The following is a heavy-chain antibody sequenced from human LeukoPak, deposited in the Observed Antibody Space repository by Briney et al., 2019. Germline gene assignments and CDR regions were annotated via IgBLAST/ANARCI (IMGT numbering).Heavy chain of an antibody. D-gene: IGHD4-17*01. CDR1: GGSISNNY. J-gene: IGHJ4*02. CDR2: ISNTGST. CDR3: ATSRQFGDYALDN. V-gene: IGHV4-59*01. Sequence: PSETLSLTCTVSGGSISNNYWTWIRQPPGKGLDWIGYISNTGSTTYNPSLNSRVTISVAASKNQASLKLNPVTAADTAVYYCATSRQFGDYALDNWGQGTLVTVSS.